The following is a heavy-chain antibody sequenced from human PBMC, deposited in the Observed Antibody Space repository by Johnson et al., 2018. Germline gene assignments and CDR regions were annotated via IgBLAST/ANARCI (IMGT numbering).Heavy chain of an antibody. V-gene: IGHV3-33*01. CDR3: AGDIAARRLDY. CDR2: IWYDGSNQ. D-gene: IGHD6-25*01. CDR1: GFTFRNHG. J-gene: IGHJ4*02. Sequence: QVQLVQSGGGVVQPGRSLRLSCAASGFTFRNHGMHWVRQAPGKGLEWVAVIWYDGSNQYYADSVKGRFTISRDNSKNTLYLEMNSLRAEDTAVYYCAGDIAARRLDYWGQGTLVTVSS.